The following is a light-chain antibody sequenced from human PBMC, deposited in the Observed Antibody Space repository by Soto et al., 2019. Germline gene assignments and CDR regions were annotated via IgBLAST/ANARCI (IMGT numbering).Light chain of an antibody. CDR2: SNN. J-gene: IGLJ1*01. CDR1: SSNIGSNT. CDR3: AAWDDSLNGYV. V-gene: IGLV1-44*01. Sequence: QSVLTQPPSASGTPGQRATISCSGSSSNIGSNTVNWYQQLPGTAPKLLIYSNNQRLSGVPDRFSGSKSGTSASLAISGLQSEDEADYYCAAWDDSLNGYVFGTGTKVTVL.